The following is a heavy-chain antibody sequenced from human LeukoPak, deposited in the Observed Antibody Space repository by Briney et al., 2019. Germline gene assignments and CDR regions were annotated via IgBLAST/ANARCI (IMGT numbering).Heavy chain of an antibody. J-gene: IGHJ4*02. V-gene: IGHV4-59*01. Sequence: SESLSLTCTVAGVSISSYYWSWIRQPPGKGLEWIGYIYYSGSTNYNPSLKSRVTISVDTSKNQFSLKLSSVTAADTAVYYCARTGPGVAARNYFDYWGQGTLVTVSS. CDR1: GVSISSYY. CDR2: IYYSGST. CDR3: ARTGPGVAARNYFDY. D-gene: IGHD6-6*01.